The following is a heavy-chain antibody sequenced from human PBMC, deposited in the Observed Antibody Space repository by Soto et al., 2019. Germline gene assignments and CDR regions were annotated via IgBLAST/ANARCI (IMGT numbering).Heavy chain of an antibody. CDR3: ARTALGWLDP. Sequence: SATLSLTCSVSAASISSYYWRWIRQPPGKGLEWIGYIFYSGSSGSTNYNPSLKSRVTISVDTSKNQFSLKLSSVTAADTAVYYCARTALGWLDPWGQGTLVTVSS. CDR1: AASISSYY. V-gene: IGHV4-59*01. D-gene: IGHD2-21*02. CDR2: IFYSGSSGST. J-gene: IGHJ5*02.